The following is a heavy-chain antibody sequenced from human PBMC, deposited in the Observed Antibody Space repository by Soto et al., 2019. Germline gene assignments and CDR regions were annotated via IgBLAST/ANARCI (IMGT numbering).Heavy chain of an antibody. CDR1: GGSFSGYY. D-gene: IGHD2-15*01. V-gene: IGHV4-34*01. Sequence: SETLSLTCAVYGGSFSGYYWSWIRQPPGKGLEWIGEINHSGSTNYNPSLKSRVTISVDTSKNQFSLKLSSVTAADTAVYYCARADGGYVAYWGQGTLVTVSS. CDR3: ARADGGYVAY. J-gene: IGHJ4*02. CDR2: INHSGST.